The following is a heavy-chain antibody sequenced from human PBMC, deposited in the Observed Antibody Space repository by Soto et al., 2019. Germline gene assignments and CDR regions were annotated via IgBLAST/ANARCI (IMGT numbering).Heavy chain of an antibody. CDR2: IYYSGST. D-gene: IGHD6-19*01. CDR3: ARDLLGSGWWRVGAFDI. CDR1: GASISSYY. Sequence: ETLSLTCPAPGASISSYYWSWIRQPAGKGLEWIGYIYYSGSTNYNPSLKSRVTISVDTSKNQFSLKLSSVTAADTAVYYCARDLLGSGWWRVGAFDIWGQGTMVTVSS. J-gene: IGHJ3*02. V-gene: IGHV4-59*01.